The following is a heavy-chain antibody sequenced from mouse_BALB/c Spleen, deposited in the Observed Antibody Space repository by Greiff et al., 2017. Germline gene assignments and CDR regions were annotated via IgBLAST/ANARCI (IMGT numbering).Heavy chain of an antibody. D-gene: IGHD1-1*01. Sequence: VQLQQSGAELVKPGASVKLSCTASGFNIKDTYMHWVKQRPEQGLEWIGRIDPANGNTKYDPKFQGKATITADTSSNTAYLQLSSLTSEDTAVYYCAGYGSSFYAMDYWGQGTSVTVSS. J-gene: IGHJ4*01. V-gene: IGHV14-3*02. CDR2: IDPANGNT. CDR1: GFNIKDTY. CDR3: AGYGSSFYAMDY.